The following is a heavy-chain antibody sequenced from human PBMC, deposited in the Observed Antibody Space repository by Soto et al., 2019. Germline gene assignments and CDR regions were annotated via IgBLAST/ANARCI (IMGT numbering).Heavy chain of an antibody. CDR3: ATRGNTYGHRTFDY. V-gene: IGHV3-15*07. CDR2: IKSKTDGGTT. J-gene: IGHJ4*02. Sequence: GGSLRLSCAASGFTFSNAWINWVRQAPGKGLEWVGRIKSKTDGGTTDFAAPVKGRFAISRDDSKDMVYLQMNSLKSEDTGIYYCATRGNTYGHRTFDYWSQGTQVTVSS. CDR1: GFTFSNAW. D-gene: IGHD5-18*01.